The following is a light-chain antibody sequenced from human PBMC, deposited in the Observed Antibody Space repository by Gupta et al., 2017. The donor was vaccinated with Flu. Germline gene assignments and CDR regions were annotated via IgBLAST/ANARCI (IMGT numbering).Light chain of an antibody. CDR1: QSISNY. CDR2: AAS. Sequence: DRGTITCRASQSISNYLNWYQQKPGKAPELLIYAASSLQSGVPSRFSGSGSGTDLTLTISSLQPEDFATYYCQQSYSSLPITFGQGTRLEIK. J-gene: IGKJ5*01. CDR3: QQSYSSLPIT. V-gene: IGKV1-39*01.